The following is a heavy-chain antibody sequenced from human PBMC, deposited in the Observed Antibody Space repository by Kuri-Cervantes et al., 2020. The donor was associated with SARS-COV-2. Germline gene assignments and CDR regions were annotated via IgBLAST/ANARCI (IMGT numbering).Heavy chain of an antibody. J-gene: IGHJ4*02. CDR2: IYHSGST. Sequence: GSLRLSCTVPGYSISSGYYWGWTRQPPGKGLGWIGRIYHSGSTSYNPSLKSRVTISVDTSKNQFSLKLSSVTAADTAVYYCASRAVAAPDWGQGTLVTVSS. CDR3: ASRAVAAPD. V-gene: IGHV4-38-2*02. D-gene: IGHD6-19*01. CDR1: GYSISSGYY.